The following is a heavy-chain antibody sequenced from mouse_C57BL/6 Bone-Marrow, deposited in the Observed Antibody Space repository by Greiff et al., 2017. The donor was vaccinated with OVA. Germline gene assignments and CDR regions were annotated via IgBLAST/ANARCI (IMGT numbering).Heavy chain of an antibody. J-gene: IGHJ4*01. CDR2: IYPRDGST. D-gene: IGHD2-5*01. CDR1: GYTFTSYD. Sequence: VKVVESGPELVKPGASVKLSCKASGYTFTSYDINWVKQRPGQGLEWIGWIYPRDGSTKYNEKFKGKATLTVDTSSSTAYMELHSLTSEDSAVYFCARRGSNYHYYAMDYWGQGTSVTVSS. CDR3: ARRGSNYHYYAMDY. V-gene: IGHV1-85*01.